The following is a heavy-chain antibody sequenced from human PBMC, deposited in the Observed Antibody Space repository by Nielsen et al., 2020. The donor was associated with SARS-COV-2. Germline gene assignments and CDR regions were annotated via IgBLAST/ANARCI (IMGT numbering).Heavy chain of an antibody. CDR3: VRVRDDGYYYDSGPFDY. V-gene: IGHV3-23*01. D-gene: IGHD3-10*01. CDR1: GFIFSDYA. Sequence: GESLKISCAASGFIFSDYAMAWVRQAPGKGLEWVSVIKTSGGTTYYADSVKGRCTISRDNSKNTLYLQMNSLRVEDTAVYYCVRVRDDGYYYDSGPFDYWGQGAPVNVSS. CDR2: IKTSGGTT. J-gene: IGHJ4*02.